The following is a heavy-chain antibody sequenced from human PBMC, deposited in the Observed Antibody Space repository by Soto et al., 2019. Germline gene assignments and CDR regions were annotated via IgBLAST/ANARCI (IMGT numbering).Heavy chain of an antibody. CDR2: IIPIFGTA. CDR3: ARVGGYGGNSPDAFDI. D-gene: IGHD4-17*01. V-gene: IGHV1-69*13. CDR1: GGTFSSYA. J-gene: IGHJ3*02. Sequence: SSVKVSYKPSGGTFSSYAISWVRQAPGQGLEWMGAIIPIFGTANYAQKFQGRVTITADESTSTAYMELSSVTAEDTAVYYCARVGGYGGNSPDAFDIWGQGTMVTVSS.